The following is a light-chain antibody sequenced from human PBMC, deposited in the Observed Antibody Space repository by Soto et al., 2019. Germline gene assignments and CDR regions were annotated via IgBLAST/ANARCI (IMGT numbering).Light chain of an antibody. CDR1: QSVSNRY. CDR3: QQYASSPWT. V-gene: IGKV3-20*01. Sequence: SVFTHSACSLSFSHGERATLACRASQSVSNRYLAWYPQKPGQAPRLLIYGASSRATGVPDRISGSGSGTDFALTINRLEAEDFAVYYCQQYASSPWTFGQGTKVDIK. CDR2: GAS. J-gene: IGKJ1*01.